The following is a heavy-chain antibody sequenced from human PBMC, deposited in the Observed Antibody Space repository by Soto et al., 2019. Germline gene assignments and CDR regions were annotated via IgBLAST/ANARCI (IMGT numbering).Heavy chain of an antibody. CDR1: VYTFTTYD. J-gene: IGHJ6*02. V-gene: IGHV1-18*01. D-gene: IGHD2-8*01. Sequence: ASVKVSCKASVYTFTTYDISCVRQAPGQRLEWMGRISTYNGNTNYPQSLQGRLTMTTDTSTTTAYMELRSLRSDDTAVYYCARDPYHVLMVNAPNLYGMDVWGQGTTVTVS. CDR2: ISTYNGNT. CDR3: ARDPYHVLMVNAPNLYGMDV.